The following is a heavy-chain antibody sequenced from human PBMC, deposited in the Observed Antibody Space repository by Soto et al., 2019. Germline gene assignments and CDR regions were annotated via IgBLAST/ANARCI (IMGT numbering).Heavy chain of an antibody. J-gene: IGHJ3*02. Sequence: QVHLVQSGPEVKKPGASVKVSCKASGYTFNTYGITWVRQAPGQGLEWMAWINAYNGNRIYAQNFQGRVTVTTDTSTSGACMELMGLTSDGAAVYFCARDRDRVADIWGLGTMVTVSS. CDR2: INAYNGNR. D-gene: IGHD2-15*01. V-gene: IGHV1-18*01. CDR3: ARDRDRVADI. CDR1: GYTFNTYG.